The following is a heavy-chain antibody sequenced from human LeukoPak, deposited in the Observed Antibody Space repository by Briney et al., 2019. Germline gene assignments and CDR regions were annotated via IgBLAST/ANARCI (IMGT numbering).Heavy chain of an antibody. CDR3: ARGGADSITSPIDY. V-gene: IGHV4-4*07. Sequence: PSETLSLTCTVSGGSISSYYWSWIRQPAGKGLNWIGRIYTSGSTNYNPSLKSRVTMSVDTSKNQFSLKLSSVTAADTAVYYCARGGADSITSPIDYWGQGTLVTVSS. D-gene: IGHD2-2*01. CDR2: IYTSGST. J-gene: IGHJ4*02. CDR1: GGSISSYY.